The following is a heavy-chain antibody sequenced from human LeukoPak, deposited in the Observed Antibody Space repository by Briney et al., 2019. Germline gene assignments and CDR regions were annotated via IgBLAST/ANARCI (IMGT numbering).Heavy chain of an antibody. CDR2: ISGSGGST. Sequence: GGSLRLSCAASGFTFSSYAMSWVRQAPGKGLEWVSAISGSGGSTYYADSVKGRFTISRDNSKNTLYLQMNSLRAEDTAVYYCAKGREEVLWFGELPLGAFDIWGQGTMVTVSS. D-gene: IGHD3-10*01. V-gene: IGHV3-23*01. CDR3: AKGREEVLWFGELPLGAFDI. CDR1: GFTFSSYA. J-gene: IGHJ3*02.